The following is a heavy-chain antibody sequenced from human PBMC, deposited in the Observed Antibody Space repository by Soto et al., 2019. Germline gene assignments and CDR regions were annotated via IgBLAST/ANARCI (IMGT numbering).Heavy chain of an antibody. CDR1: GGSISRYY. D-gene: IGHD3-22*01. Sequence: SATLALTYTFTGGSISRYYWRWIRQPAGKVLEWIGRIYTSGSTNYNPSLKSRVTMSVDTSKNQFSLKLSSVTAADTAVYYCARDVAYYYDSSGYYNRWFDPWGQGTLVTVS. J-gene: IGHJ5*02. CDR2: IYTSGST. CDR3: ARDVAYYYDSSGYYNRWFDP. V-gene: IGHV4-4*07.